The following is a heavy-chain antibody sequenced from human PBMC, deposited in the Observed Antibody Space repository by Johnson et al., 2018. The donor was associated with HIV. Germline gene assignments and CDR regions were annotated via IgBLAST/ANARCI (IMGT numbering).Heavy chain of an antibody. CDR1: GFTFSSYA. CDR2: INISGDT. Sequence: QVQVVESGGGVVQPGRSLRLSCAASGFTFSSYAMHWVRQAPGKGLECVSIINISGDTYYADSVKGRFTISRDNSKNTLFLQMNSLRAEDTAVYFCARDPLWDAFDIWGQGTMVTVSS. J-gene: IGHJ3*02. V-gene: IGHV3-30*14. CDR3: ARDPLWDAFDI.